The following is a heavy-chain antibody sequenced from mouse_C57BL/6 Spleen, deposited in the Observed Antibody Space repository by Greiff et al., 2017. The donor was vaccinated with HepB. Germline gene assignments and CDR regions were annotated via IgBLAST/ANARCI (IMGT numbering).Heavy chain of an antibody. CDR3: TKSYDGYPRFAY. CDR1: GYTFTSYW. V-gene: IGHV1-5*01. J-gene: IGHJ3*01. Sequence: EVQLQQSGTVLARPGASVKMSCKTSGYTFTSYWMHWVKQRPGQGLEWIGAIYPGNSDTSYNQKFKGKAKLTAVTSASTAYMELSSLTNEDSAVYYCTKSYDGYPRFAYWGQGTLVTVSA. CDR2: IYPGNSDT. D-gene: IGHD2-3*01.